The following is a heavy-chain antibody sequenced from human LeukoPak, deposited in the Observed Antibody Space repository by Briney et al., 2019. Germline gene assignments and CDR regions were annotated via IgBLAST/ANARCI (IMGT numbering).Heavy chain of an antibody. Sequence: GGSLRLSCAASGFTFSSYEMNWVRQAPGKGLEWVSAISYIGDKMYYADSVKGRFTISRDNSKNTLYLQMNSLRAEDTAVYYCAKRTDSDYGDCWGQGTLVTVSS. V-gene: IGHV3-23*01. D-gene: IGHD2/OR15-2a*01. CDR1: GFTFSSYE. CDR2: ISYIGDKM. CDR3: AKRTDSDYGDC. J-gene: IGHJ4*02.